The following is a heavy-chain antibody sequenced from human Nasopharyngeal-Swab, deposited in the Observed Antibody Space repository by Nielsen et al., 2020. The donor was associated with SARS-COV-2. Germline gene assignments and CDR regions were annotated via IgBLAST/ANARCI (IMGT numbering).Heavy chain of an antibody. CDR2: ISSSGTTI. D-gene: IGHD6-19*01. CDR3: ARASRGWS. J-gene: IGHJ5*02. Sequence: VRQAPGKGLEWISYISSSGTTIYSTESVRGRFTISRDNAENSLSLQMNSLRGEDTAVYYCARASRGWSWGQGTLVTVSS. V-gene: IGHV3-48*03.